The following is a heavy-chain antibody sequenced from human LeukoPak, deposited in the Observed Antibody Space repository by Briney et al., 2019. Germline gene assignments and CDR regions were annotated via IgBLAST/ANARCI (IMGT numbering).Heavy chain of an antibody. V-gene: IGHV1-24*01. CDR2: FYPEDGET. CDR1: GYTLTELS. Sequence: ASVKVSCKVSGYTLTELSMHWVRQAPGKGLEWMGGFYPEDGETIYAQEFRGRVTMTEDTSTDTAYMELSSLRSEDTAVYYCATSLVDCSGGSCYGNWFDPWGQGTLVTVSS. J-gene: IGHJ5*02. CDR3: ATSLVDCSGGSCYGNWFDP. D-gene: IGHD2-15*01.